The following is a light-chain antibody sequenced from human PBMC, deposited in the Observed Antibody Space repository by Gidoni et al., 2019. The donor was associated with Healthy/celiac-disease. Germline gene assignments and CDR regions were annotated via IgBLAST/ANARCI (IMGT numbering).Light chain of an antibody. CDR1: SSDVGGYNY. Sequence: QSALTQPPPASGSPGQPVTISCTGTSSDVGGYNYVSWYQPHPDKAPKLMIYEVSKRPSGVPDRFSGSKSGNTASLTVSELQAEDEADYYCSSYAGSNNLVFGGGTKLTVL. CDR3: SSYAGSNNLV. CDR2: EVS. J-gene: IGLJ2*01. V-gene: IGLV2-8*01.